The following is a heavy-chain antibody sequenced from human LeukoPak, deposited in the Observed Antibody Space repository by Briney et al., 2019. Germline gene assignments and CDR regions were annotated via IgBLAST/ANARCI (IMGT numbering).Heavy chain of an antibody. CDR2: IYYSGST. CDR3: ARCPRRVTTVTTIPEIK. CDR1: GGSISSSSCY. Sequence: SETLSLTCTVSGGSISSSSCYWGWIRQPPGKGLEWIGSIYYSGSTYYNPSLKSRVTISVDTSKNQFSLKLSSVTAADTAVYYCARCPRRVTTVTTIPEIKWGQGTLVTVSS. D-gene: IGHD4-17*01. J-gene: IGHJ4*02. V-gene: IGHV4-39*07.